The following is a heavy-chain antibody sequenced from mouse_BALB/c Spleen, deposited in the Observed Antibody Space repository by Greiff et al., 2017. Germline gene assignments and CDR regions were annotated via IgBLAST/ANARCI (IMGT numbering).Heavy chain of an antibody. Sequence: VQLQQSGPELVKPGASVKIPCKASGYTFTDYNMDWVKQSHGKSLEWIGDINPNNGGTIYNQKFKGKATLTVDKSSSTAYMELRRLTSEDTAVSYCARGRAEYGKDYYAMDYWGQGTSVTVSA. J-gene: IGHJ4*01. CDR3: ARGRAEYGKDYYAMDY. CDR1: GYTFTDYN. CDR2: INPNNGGT. V-gene: IGHV1-18*01. D-gene: IGHD2-10*02.